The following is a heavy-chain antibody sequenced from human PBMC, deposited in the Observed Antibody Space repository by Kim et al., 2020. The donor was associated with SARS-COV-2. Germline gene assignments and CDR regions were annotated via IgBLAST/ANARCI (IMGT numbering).Heavy chain of an antibody. CDR1: GFTFSNAW. CDR2: IKSKTDGGTT. V-gene: IGHV3-15*01. CDR3: TTEGPYNWNDHWLY. D-gene: IGHD1-1*01. J-gene: IGHJ4*02. Sequence: GGSLRLSCAASGFTFSNAWMSWVRQAPGKGLEWVGRIKSKTDGGTTDYAAPVKGRFTISRDDSKNTLYLQMNSLKTEDTAVYYCTTEGPYNWNDHWLYWGQGTLVTVSS.